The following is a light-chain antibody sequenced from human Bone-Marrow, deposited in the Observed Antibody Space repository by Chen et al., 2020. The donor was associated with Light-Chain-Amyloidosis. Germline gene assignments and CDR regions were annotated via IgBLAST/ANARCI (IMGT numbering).Light chain of an antibody. CDR1: QSISSY. J-gene: IGKJ5*01. CDR2: AAS. V-gene: IGKV1-39*01. CDR3: QQSYSTPIT. Sequence: DIQMTQSPSSLSASVGDRVTITCRASQSISSYLNWYQQKPGKAPKLLIYAASSLQSGVPSRFSGSGSGTDFTLTISSLQPEDFATYYCQQSYSTPITFGAGTRLEIK.